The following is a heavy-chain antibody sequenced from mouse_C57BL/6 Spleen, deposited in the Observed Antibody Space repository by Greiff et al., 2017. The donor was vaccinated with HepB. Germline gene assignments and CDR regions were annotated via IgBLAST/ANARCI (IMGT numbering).Heavy chain of an antibody. Sequence: VQLQQPGAELVKPGASVKLSCKASGYTFTSYWMHWVKQRPGQGLEWIGMIHPNSGSTNYNEKFKSKATLTVDKSSSTAYMQLSSLTSEDSAVYYCARVDYGTPYYFDYWGQGTTLTVSS. CDR3: ARVDYGTPYYFDY. V-gene: IGHV1-64*01. CDR1: GYTFTSYW. D-gene: IGHD1-1*01. CDR2: IHPNSGST. J-gene: IGHJ2*01.